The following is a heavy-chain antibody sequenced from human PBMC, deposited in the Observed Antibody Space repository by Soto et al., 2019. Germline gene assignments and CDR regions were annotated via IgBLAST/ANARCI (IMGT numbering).Heavy chain of an antibody. CDR3: ARHGEFWSGYYDRIDD. J-gene: IGHJ4*02. CDR1: GVSISSSSYY. Sequence: PSETLSLTCTVSGVSISSSSYYWGWIRQPPGKGLEWIGSIYYSGSTYYNPSLKSRVTISVDTSKNQFSLKLSSVTAADTAVYYCARHGEFWSGYYDRIDDWGQGTPVTVAS. D-gene: IGHD3-3*01. V-gene: IGHV4-39*01. CDR2: IYYSGST.